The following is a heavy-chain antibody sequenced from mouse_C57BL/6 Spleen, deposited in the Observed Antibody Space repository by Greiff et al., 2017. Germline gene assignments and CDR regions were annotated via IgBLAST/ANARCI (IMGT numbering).Heavy chain of an antibody. D-gene: IGHD2-3*01. Sequence: VQLQQPGAELVKPGASVKVSCKASGYTFTSYWMHWVKQRPGQGLEWIGRIHPSDSDTNYNQKFKGKATLTVDKSSSTAYMQLSRLTSEDSAVLYGEICRDGYPYALDYWGQGTSVTVSS. CDR1: GYTFTSYW. V-gene: IGHV1-74*01. J-gene: IGHJ4*01. CDR2: IHPSDSDT. CDR3: EICRDGYPYALDY.